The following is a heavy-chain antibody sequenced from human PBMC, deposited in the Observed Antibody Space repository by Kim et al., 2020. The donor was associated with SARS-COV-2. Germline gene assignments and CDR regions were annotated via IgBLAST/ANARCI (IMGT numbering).Heavy chain of an antibody. CDR2: INPSGGST. J-gene: IGHJ2*01. V-gene: IGHV1-46*01. CDR1: GYTFTSYY. Sequence: ASVKVSCKASGYTFTSYYMHWVRQAPGQGLEWMGIINPSGGSTSYAQKFQGRVTMTRDTSTSTVYMELRSLRSEDTAVYYCARVPPITASGVYWYPDHWGRGTLVTVSS. CDR3: ARVPPITASGVYWYPDH. D-gene: IGHD5-18*01.